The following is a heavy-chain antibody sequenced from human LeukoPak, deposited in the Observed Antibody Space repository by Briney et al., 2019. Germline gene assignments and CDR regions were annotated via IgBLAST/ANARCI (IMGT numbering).Heavy chain of an antibody. V-gene: IGHV3-23*01. CDR3: TSRILAHFDH. J-gene: IGHJ4*02. D-gene: IGHD5-18*01. CDR1: GFTFSGYT. Sequence: PGGSLRLSCAASGFTFSGYTMNWVRQAPGKGREWVSTISDGSSNTHYADSVKGRFTIYRDDSKSTVYLQMNSLRAEDTATYYCTSRILAHFDHWGQGTVVTVSS. CDR2: ISDGSSNT.